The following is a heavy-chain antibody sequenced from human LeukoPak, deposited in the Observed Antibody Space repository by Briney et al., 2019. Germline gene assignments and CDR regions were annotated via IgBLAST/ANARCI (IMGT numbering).Heavy chain of an antibody. CDR3: ARSEGPVDWYYDY. D-gene: IGHD3/OR15-3a*01. Sequence: SVRVSCKASGGTFSSYAISWVRQAPGQGLEWMGRIIPILGIANYAQKFQGRVTITADKSTSTAYMELSSLRSEDTAVYYCARSEGPVDWYYDYWGQGTLVTASS. V-gene: IGHV1-69*04. CDR2: IIPILGIA. CDR1: GGTFSSYA. J-gene: IGHJ4*02.